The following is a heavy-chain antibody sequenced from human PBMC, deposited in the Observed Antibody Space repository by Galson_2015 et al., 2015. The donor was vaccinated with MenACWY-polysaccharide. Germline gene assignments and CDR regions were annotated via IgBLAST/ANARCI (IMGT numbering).Heavy chain of an antibody. V-gene: IGHV1-3*01. D-gene: IGHD1-26*01. Sequence: SVKVSCKASGYTFTSHPLHWVRQAPGQGLEWMGWINAGNGHTKYSQHFQGRVTITRNTSANIVFMELNSLRNEDTAVYYCARDWETGSYCEFWGQGTLVTVSS. CDR1: GYTFTSHP. CDR3: ARDWETGSYCEF. J-gene: IGHJ4*02. CDR2: INAGNGHT.